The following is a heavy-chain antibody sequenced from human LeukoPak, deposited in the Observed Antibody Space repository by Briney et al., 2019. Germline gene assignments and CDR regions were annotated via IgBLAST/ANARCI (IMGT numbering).Heavy chain of an antibody. Sequence: PGRSLRLSCAASGFTFSTYAMHWVRQAPGKGLEWVAVISYDGSSKYYADSVKGRFTISRDNAKNSLYLQMNSLRAEDTAVYYCAHCSSTSCYRWGYMDVWGKGTTVTISS. CDR2: ISYDGSSK. J-gene: IGHJ6*03. D-gene: IGHD2-2*01. CDR3: AHCSSTSCYRWGYMDV. V-gene: IGHV3-30*04. CDR1: GFTFSTYA.